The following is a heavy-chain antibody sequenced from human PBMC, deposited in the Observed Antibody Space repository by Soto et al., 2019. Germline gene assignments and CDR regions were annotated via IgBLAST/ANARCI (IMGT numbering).Heavy chain of an antibody. CDR2: IQNDASLT. CDR3: VRGQRGGFDL. Sequence: LVESGGGLVQSGGSLRLSCAASGFTFDYYWMHWFRQVPGKGLLWVSHIQNDASLTTYADSVKGRFIISRDNAKNTLYLQMNGLRVEDTAVYFCVRGQRGGFDLWGQGTMVTVSS. J-gene: IGHJ3*01. V-gene: IGHV3-74*01. CDR1: GFTFDYYW. D-gene: IGHD2-15*01.